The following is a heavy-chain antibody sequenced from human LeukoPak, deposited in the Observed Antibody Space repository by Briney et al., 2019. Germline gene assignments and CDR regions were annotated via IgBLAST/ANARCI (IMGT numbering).Heavy chain of an antibody. CDR1: GGSFSGYY. CDR2: INHSGST. D-gene: IGHD3-10*01. CDR3: AGSKVRGVIIPSFDY. Sequence: PSETLSLTCAVYGGSFSGYYWSWIRQRPGKGLEWIGEINHSGSTNYNPSLKSRVTISVDTSKNQFSLKLSSVTAADTAVYYCAGSKVRGVIIPSFDYWGQGTLVTVSS. J-gene: IGHJ4*02. V-gene: IGHV4-34*01.